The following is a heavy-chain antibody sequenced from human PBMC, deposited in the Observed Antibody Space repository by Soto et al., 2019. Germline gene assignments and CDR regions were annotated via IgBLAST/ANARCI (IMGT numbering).Heavy chain of an antibody. J-gene: IGHJ5*02. Sequence: PGGSLRLSCAASGFTFSSYWMSWVRQAPGKGLEWVANIKQDGSEKYYVDSVEGRFTISRDNAKNSLYLQMNSLRAEDTAVYYCARANHDYVTTWFDPWGQGTLVTVSS. D-gene: IGHD3-16*01. V-gene: IGHV3-7*01. CDR1: GFTFSSYW. CDR3: ARANHDYVTTWFDP. CDR2: IKQDGSEK.